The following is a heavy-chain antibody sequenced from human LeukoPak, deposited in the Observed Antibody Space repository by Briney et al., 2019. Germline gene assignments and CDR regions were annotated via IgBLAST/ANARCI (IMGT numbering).Heavy chain of an antibody. D-gene: IGHD3-3*01. CDR2: IKHDGSEN. CDR3: ARIYYDSWSGYSWFDP. J-gene: IGHJ5*02. V-gene: IGHV3-7*01. CDR1: GFTFSNYV. Sequence: GGSLRLSCAASGFTFSNYVMTWVRQAPGKGLEWLASIKHDGSENYLVDSVKGRFTISRDNAQSSLFLQMNSLRVDDTAVYHCARIYYDSWSGYSWFDPWGQGILVTVSS.